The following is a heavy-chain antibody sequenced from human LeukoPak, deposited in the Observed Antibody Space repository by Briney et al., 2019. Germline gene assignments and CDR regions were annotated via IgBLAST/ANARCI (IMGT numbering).Heavy chain of an antibody. CDR3: ARDRPQQWLVRGQRGYYYYMDV. Sequence: GGSLRLSCAASGFTFNDYWMTWVRQAPGMGLEWVANIKQDGSEKYYVDSVKGRFTISRDIAKNSLYLQMNSLRAEDTAVYYCARDRPQQWLVRGQRGYYYYMDVWGKGTTVTISS. CDR1: GFTFNDYW. V-gene: IGHV3-7*01. J-gene: IGHJ6*03. D-gene: IGHD6-19*01. CDR2: IKQDGSEK.